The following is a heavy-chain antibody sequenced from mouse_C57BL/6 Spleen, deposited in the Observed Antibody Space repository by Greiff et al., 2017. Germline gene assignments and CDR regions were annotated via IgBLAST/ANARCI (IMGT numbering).Heavy chain of an antibody. Sequence: EVKLMESGGGLVKPGGSLKLSCAASGFTFSSYAMSWVRQTPEKRLEWVATISDGGSYTYYPDNVKGRFTISRDNAKNNLYLQMSHLKSEDTAMYYCARDRDYYGSPYFDVWGTGTTVTVSS. CDR3: ARDRDYYGSPYFDV. V-gene: IGHV5-4*01. CDR2: ISDGGSYT. J-gene: IGHJ1*03. D-gene: IGHD1-1*01. CDR1: GFTFSSYA.